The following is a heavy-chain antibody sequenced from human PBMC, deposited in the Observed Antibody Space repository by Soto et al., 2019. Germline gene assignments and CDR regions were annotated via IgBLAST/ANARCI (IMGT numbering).Heavy chain of an antibody. J-gene: IGHJ4*02. V-gene: IGHV4-59*01. CDR3: ARGGRGAAAGTFDY. CDR2: IYYSGST. CDR1: GGSISSYY. Sequence: SETLSLTCTVSGGSISSYYWSWIRQPPWKGLEWIGYIYYSGSTNYNPSLKSRVTISVDTSKNQFSLKLSSVTAADTAVYYCARGGRGAAAGTFDYWGKGTLVTVSS. D-gene: IGHD6-13*01.